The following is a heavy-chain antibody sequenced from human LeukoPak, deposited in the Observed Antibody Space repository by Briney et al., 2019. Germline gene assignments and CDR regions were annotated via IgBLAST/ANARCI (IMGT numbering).Heavy chain of an antibody. J-gene: IGHJ2*01. CDR3: ARDGYLGYFDL. CDR1: GGSISSNNYY. Sequence: PSQTLSLTCTVSGGSISSNNYYWNWIRQPAGKGLEWIGRIYTSGSTNYNPSLKSRVTISVDTSKNQFSLKLSSVTAADTAVYYCARDGYLGYFDLWGRGTLVTVSS. V-gene: IGHV4-61*02. CDR2: IYTSGST. D-gene: IGHD5-12*01.